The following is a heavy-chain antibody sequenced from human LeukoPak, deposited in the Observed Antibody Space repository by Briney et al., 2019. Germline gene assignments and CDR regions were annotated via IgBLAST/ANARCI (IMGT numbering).Heavy chain of an antibody. CDR1: GYTFTGYY. J-gene: IGHJ6*03. CDR3: ARVLAAPGYYYMDV. Sequence: GASVKVSCKASGYTFTGYYMHWVRQAPGQGLECMGWINPNSGGTNYAQKFQGRVTMTRDTSISTAYMELSRLRSDDTAVYYCARVLAAPGYYYMDVWGKGTTVTVSS. CDR2: INPNSGGT. V-gene: IGHV1-2*02. D-gene: IGHD6-6*01.